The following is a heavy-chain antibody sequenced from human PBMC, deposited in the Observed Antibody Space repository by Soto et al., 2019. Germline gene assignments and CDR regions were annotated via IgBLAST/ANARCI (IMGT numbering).Heavy chain of an antibody. D-gene: IGHD3-10*01. CDR2: MNPNSGNT. Sequence: QVQLVQSGAEVKKPGAAVKVSCKASGYTFTSYDINWVRQATVQGREWMGWMNPNSGNTGYARKYQGRVTITRNTYISTAYMELSSLRSEDTAVYYCAGGGEKGGYYYYMDVWGKGTTVTVSS. CDR1: GYTFTSYD. V-gene: IGHV1-8*01. CDR3: AGGGEKGGYYYYMDV. J-gene: IGHJ6*03.